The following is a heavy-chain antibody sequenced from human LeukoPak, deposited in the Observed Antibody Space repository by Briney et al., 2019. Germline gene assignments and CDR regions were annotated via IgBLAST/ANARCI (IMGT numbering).Heavy chain of an antibody. CDR3: VRVLTVTFDS. CDR1: GFTFSSYA. D-gene: IGHD4-17*01. V-gene: IGHV3-30-3*01. CDR2: ISYDGSNK. Sequence: GRSLRLSCATSGFTFSSYAMHWVRQASGKGLEWVAVISYDGSNKYYADSVKGRFTISRDNSKNTLYLQMNNLRAEDTAVYYCVRVLTVTFDSWGQGTLVTVSS. J-gene: IGHJ4*02.